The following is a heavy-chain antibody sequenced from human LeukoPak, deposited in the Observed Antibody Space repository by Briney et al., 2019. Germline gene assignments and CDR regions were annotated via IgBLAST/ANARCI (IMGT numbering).Heavy chain of an antibody. D-gene: IGHD1-26*01. CDR1: GGSISSYY. Sequence: PSETLSLTCTVSGGSISSYYWSWIRQPPGKGLEWIGYIYYSGSTNYNPSLKSRVTISVDTSKNQFSLKLSSVTAADTAMYYCARDVSGSYHYWGQGTLVTVSS. CDR3: ARDVSGSYHY. V-gene: IGHV4-59*01. CDR2: IYYSGST. J-gene: IGHJ4*02.